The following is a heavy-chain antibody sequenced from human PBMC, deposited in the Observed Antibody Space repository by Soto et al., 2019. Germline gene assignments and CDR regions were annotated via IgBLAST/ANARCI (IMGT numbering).Heavy chain of an antibody. V-gene: IGHV4-31*03. CDR3: ARGDSRQQLARGHAFDI. J-gene: IGHJ3*02. Sequence: QVQLQESGPGLVKPSQTLSLTCTVSGGSISSGGYYWSWIRQHPGKGLEWIGYIYYSGSTYYNPSLKSRVTISVDTSKNQFSLKLSSVTAADTAVYYCARGDSRQQLARGHAFDIWGQGTMVTVSS. CDR1: GGSISSGGYY. D-gene: IGHD6-13*01. CDR2: IYYSGST.